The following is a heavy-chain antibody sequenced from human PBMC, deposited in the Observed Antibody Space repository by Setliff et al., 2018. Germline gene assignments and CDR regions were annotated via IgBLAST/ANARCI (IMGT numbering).Heavy chain of an antibody. V-gene: IGHV4-38-2*01. CDR2: MYHSGST. J-gene: IGHJ4*02. Sequence: SETLSLTCAVSGYSISSDYYWGWIRQPPGKGLEWIGSMYHSGSTNYNPSLKSRVTISVDTSKNQFSLKLSSVTAADTAVYYCARGRIQLWKYYFDYWGQGTLVTVS. CDR3: ARGRIQLWKYYFDY. CDR1: GYSISSDYY. D-gene: IGHD5-18*01.